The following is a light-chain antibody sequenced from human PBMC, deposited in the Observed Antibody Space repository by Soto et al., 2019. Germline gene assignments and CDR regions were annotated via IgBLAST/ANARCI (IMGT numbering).Light chain of an antibody. Sequence: QSVLTQPASVSESPGQSITISCTVTSSDVGNYNLVSWYQQHPGKAPKLMIYEGSKRPSGVSNRFSGSKSGNTASLTISGLQAEDEADYYCCSYAGSSTFVFGGGTKVTVL. CDR3: CSYAGSSTFV. CDR2: EGS. J-gene: IGLJ2*01. V-gene: IGLV2-23*03. CDR1: SSDVGNYNL.